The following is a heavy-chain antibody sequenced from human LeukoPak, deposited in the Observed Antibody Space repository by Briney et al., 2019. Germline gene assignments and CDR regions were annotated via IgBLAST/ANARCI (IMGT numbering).Heavy chain of an antibody. V-gene: IGHV4-39*07. CDR1: GGSITSTNYY. CDR2: IYYSGST. D-gene: IGHD3-10*01. J-gene: IGHJ4*02. Sequence: PSETLSLTCSVSGGSITSTNYYGAWIRQPPGKGLEWIGSIYYSGSTYYNSSLESRVTISLDMSNNQLSLRLTSVTAADTAVYYCARDAPYRSGRHIDYWGQGILVTVSS. CDR3: ARDAPYRSGRHIDY.